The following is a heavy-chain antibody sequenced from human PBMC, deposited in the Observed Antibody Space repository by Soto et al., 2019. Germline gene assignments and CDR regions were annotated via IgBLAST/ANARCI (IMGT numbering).Heavy chain of an antibody. CDR1: GGSISSYY. D-gene: IGHD3-3*01. CDR2: IYTSGST. CDR3: ARDSTSGLHEYYDFWSGYYTGDYYYGMDV. Sequence: PSETLSLTCTVSGGSISSYYWSWIRQPAGKGLEWIGRIYTSGSTNHNPSLKSRVTMSVDTSKNQFSLKLSSVTAADTAVYYCARDSTSGLHEYYDFWSGYYTGDYYYGMDVWGQGTTVTVSS. J-gene: IGHJ6*02. V-gene: IGHV4-4*07.